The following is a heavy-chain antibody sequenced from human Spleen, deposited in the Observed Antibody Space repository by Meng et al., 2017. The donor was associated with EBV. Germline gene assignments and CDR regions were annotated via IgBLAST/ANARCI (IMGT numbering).Heavy chain of an antibody. CDR1: GFTFSRYG. CDR3: ARDFCRGFNCYADY. Sequence: QVHLVESXXGVVQPGXSLRVAWXASGFTFSRYGMLWVRQAPGKGLEWVALKSFEGNIKNYGDSVKGRFTISRDNSKNTLYLQMNSLRDEDTAVYHCARDFCRGFNCYADYWGQGTLVTVSS. J-gene: IGHJ4*02. V-gene: IGHV3-33*01. CDR2: KSFEGNIK. D-gene: IGHD3-3*01.